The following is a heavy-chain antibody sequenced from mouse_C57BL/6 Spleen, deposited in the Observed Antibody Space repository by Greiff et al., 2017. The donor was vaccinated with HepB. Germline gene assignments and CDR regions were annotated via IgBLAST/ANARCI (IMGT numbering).Heavy chain of an antibody. J-gene: IGHJ1*03. V-gene: IGHV1-55*01. D-gene: IGHD1-1*01. CDR2: IYPGSGST. CDR3: ARSDTTVVDWYFDV. Sequence: QVQLQQPGAELVKPGASVKMSCKASGYTFTSYWITWVKQRPGQGLEWIGDIYPGSGSTNYNEKFKSKATLTVDTSSSTAYMQLSSLTSEDSAVYYGARSDTTVVDWYFDVWGTGTTVTVSS. CDR1: GYTFTSYW.